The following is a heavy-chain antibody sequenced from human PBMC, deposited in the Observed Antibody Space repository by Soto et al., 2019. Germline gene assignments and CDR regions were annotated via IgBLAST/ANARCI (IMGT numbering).Heavy chain of an antibody. CDR3: AREFPQLYSSGWYPLGY. Sequence: QVQLVQSGAEVKKPGSSVKVSCKASGGTFSSYAISWVRQAPGQGLEWMGGIIPIFGTANYAQKFQGRVTITADESTSTAYMELRSLRSQDTAVYYCAREFPQLYSSGWYPLGYWGQGTLVTVSS. D-gene: IGHD6-19*01. CDR2: IIPIFGTA. J-gene: IGHJ4*02. CDR1: GGTFSSYA. V-gene: IGHV1-69*01.